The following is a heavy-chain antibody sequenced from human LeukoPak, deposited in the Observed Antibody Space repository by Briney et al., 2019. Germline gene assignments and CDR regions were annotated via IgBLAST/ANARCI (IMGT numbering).Heavy chain of an antibody. CDR2: IKQDGSEK. Sequence: PGGSLRLSCAASGFTFSNAWMSWVRQAPGKGLEWVANIKQDGSEKYYVDSVKGRFTISRDNAKNSLYLQMNSLRAEDTAVYYCARRVTTDYWGQGTLVTVSS. V-gene: IGHV3-7*01. CDR3: ARRVTTDY. J-gene: IGHJ4*02. CDR1: GFTFSNAW. D-gene: IGHD4-17*01.